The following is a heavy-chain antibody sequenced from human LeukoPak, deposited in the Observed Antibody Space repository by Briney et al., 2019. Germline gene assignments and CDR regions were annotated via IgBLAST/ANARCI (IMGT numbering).Heavy chain of an antibody. CDR1: GGSISSYY. D-gene: IGHD1-26*01. J-gene: IGHJ3*02. CDR2: IYYSGST. Sequence: KTSETLSLTCTVSGGSISSYYWSWIRQPPGKGLEWIGYIYYSGSTNYNPSLKSRVTISVDTSKNQFSLKLSPVTAADTAVYYCARGRELDAFDIWGQGTMVTVSS. CDR3: ARGRELDAFDI. V-gene: IGHV4-59*01.